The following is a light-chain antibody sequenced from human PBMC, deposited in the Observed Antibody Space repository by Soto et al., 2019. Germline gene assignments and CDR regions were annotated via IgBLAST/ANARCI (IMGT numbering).Light chain of an antibody. V-gene: IGKV1-39*01. CDR2: VAS. CDR3: QQSYSTPYT. CDR1: QSISNY. Sequence: DLQMTQSPSSLSASVGDRVTITCRASQSISNYLNWYQKKAGKAPKLLIYVASSLQSGVPSRFSGSGSGTDFTLTINSLQPEDFATYYCQQSYSTPYTFGQGTKLEIK. J-gene: IGKJ2*01.